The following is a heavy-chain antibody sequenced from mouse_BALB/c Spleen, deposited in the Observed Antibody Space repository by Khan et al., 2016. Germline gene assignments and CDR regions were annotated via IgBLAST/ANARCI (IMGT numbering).Heavy chain of an antibody. J-gene: IGHJ1*01. D-gene: IGHD1-1*01. CDR2: INTYSGES. CDR1: GYTFTNYG. Sequence: QIQLVQSGPELKRPGKTVKISCKASGYTFTNYGINWVKQAPGKGSKWMGWINTYSGESTYADDFKGRFAFSLETSANTAYLQINNLKNEDTATYFCARYRYYYGSSRYFDVWGAGTTVTVSS. CDR3: ARYRYYYGSSRYFDV. V-gene: IGHV9-3-1*01.